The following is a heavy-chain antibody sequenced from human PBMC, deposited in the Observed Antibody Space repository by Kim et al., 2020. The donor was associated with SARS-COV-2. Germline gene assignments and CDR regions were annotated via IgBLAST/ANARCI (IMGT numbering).Heavy chain of an antibody. CDR1: GFTFSNAW. CDR3: TTDFGKNYYDSSGYYYYYGMDV. CDR2: IKSKTDGGTT. Sequence: GGSLRLSCAASGFTFSNAWMSWVRQAPGKGLEWVGRIKSKTDGGTTDYAAPVKGRFTISRDDSKNTLYLQMNSLKTEDTAVYYCTTDFGKNYYDSSGYYYYYGMDVWGQGTTVTVSS. D-gene: IGHD3-22*01. V-gene: IGHV3-15*01. J-gene: IGHJ6*02.